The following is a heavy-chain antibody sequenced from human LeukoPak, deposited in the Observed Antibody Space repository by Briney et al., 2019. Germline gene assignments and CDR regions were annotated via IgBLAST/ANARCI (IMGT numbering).Heavy chain of an antibody. CDR3: ARPSYGDYVAGFDY. Sequence: PSETLSLTCTVSGDSISSGTYYWGWIRQPPGKGLEWIGSIYYSGSTYYNPSLKSRVTISVDTSKNQFSLKLSSVTAADTAVYYCARPSYGDYVAGFDYWGQGTLVTVSS. CDR2: IYYSGST. V-gene: IGHV4-39*07. CDR1: GDSISSGTYY. J-gene: IGHJ4*02. D-gene: IGHD4-17*01.